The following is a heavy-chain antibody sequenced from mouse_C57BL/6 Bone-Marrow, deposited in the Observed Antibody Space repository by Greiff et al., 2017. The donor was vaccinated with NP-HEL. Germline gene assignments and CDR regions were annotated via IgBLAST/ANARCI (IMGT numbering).Heavy chain of an antibody. Sequence: QLKQSGPELVKPGASVKISCKASGYSFTSYYIHWVKQRPGQGLEWIGWIYPGSGNTKYNEKFKGKATLTADTSSSTAYMQLSSLTSEDSAVYYCARESDYYRYWYCDVWGTGTTVTVSS. CDR3: ARESDYYRYWYCDV. CDR2: IYPGSGNT. V-gene: IGHV1-66*01. D-gene: IGHD1-1*01. J-gene: IGHJ1*03. CDR1: GYSFTSYY.